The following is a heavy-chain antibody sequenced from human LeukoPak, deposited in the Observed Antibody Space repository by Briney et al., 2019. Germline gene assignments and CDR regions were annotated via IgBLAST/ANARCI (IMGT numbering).Heavy chain of an antibody. Sequence: GGSLRLSCAASGFTVSSNYMSWVRQAPGKGLEWVSVIYSGGSTYYADSVKGRLTISRDNAKNTLYLQMNSLRAEDMAVYYCARDWGVKDYMDVWGKGTTVTVSS. D-gene: IGHD3-10*01. V-gene: IGHV3-53*01. CDR1: GFTVSSNY. J-gene: IGHJ6*03. CDR2: IYSGGST. CDR3: ARDWGVKDYMDV.